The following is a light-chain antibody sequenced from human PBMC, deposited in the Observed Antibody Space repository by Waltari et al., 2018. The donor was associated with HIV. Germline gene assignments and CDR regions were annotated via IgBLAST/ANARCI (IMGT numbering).Light chain of an antibody. CDR3: QQYNNWPPYT. CDR1: QSVRSN. V-gene: IGKV3-15*01. J-gene: IGKJ2*01. CDR2: GAS. Sequence: EIVMTQSPATLSVSPGERATLSCRASQSVRSNLAWYQQKPGQAPRLLIYGASSRATSIPARFSGSGSGTEFTLTISSLQSEDFAVYYCQQYNNWPPYTFGQGTKLEI.